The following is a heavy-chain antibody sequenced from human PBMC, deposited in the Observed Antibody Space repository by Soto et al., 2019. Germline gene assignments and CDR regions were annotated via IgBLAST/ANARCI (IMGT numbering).Heavy chain of an antibody. D-gene: IGHD6-19*01. CDR3: TTVPYSSGWYFYGMDV. CDR2: ISGSGGNT. Sequence: EVQLLESGGGLVQPGGSLRLSCAASGFTFTIYAMSWVRQAPGKGLEWVSGISGSGGNTYYADSVKGRFTISRDNSKNTLYLQMSSLRAEDTAVYYCTTVPYSSGWYFYGMDVWGQGTTVTVSS. J-gene: IGHJ6*02. V-gene: IGHV3-23*01. CDR1: GFTFTIYA.